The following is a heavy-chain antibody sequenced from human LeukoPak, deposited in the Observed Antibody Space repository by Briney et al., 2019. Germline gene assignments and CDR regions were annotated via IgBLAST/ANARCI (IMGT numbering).Heavy chain of an antibody. D-gene: IGHD3-3*01. J-gene: IGHJ3*02. CDR1: RFTVSSNY. Sequence: GGSLRLSCAASRFTVSSNYMSWVRQAPGKGLEWVSYISSTSDTIYYADSVKGRFTISRDNAKNSLYLQMNSLRAEDTAVYYCARPSNYDFWSGPDDAFDIWGQGTMVTVSS. CDR3: ARPSNYDFWSGPDDAFDI. V-gene: IGHV3-48*04. CDR2: ISSTSDTI.